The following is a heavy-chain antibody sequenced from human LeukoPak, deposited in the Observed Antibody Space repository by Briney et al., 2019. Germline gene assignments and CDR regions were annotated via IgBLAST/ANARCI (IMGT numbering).Heavy chain of an antibody. J-gene: IGHJ4*02. D-gene: IGHD3-22*01. CDR2: ISSSSRYK. CDR1: GFTFSNYN. V-gene: IGHV3-21*01. CDR3: ARDFNYDSSGYYYLQSYFDY. Sequence: GSLRLSCAASGFTFSNYNMNWVRQAPGRGLEWVSSISSSSRYKYYADSVKGRFTISRDTAKNSLFLQMNSLRAEDTAVYYCARDFNYDSSGYYYLQSYFDYWGQGTLVTVSS.